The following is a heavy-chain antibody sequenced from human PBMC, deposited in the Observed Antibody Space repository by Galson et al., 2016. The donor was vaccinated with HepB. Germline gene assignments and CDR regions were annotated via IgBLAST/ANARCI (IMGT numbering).Heavy chain of an antibody. J-gene: IGHJ4*02. V-gene: IGHV3-66*01. CDR1: GFTVINNY. CDR3: ASTYPGGY. CDR2: VYSGGST. D-gene: IGHD2-21*01. Sequence: SLRLSCAASGFTVINNYMTWFRQALGKGLEWVSLVYSGGSTYYADSVKGRFTISRDNSKNTLYLQMNSLRAEDTAVYYCASTYPGGYWGQGTLVTVSS.